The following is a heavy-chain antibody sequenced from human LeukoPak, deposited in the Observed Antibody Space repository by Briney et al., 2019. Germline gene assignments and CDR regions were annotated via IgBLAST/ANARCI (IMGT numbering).Heavy chain of an antibody. D-gene: IGHD5-12*01. CDR2: INHSGST. CDR3: AGGGGYDFANWFDP. V-gene: IGHV4-34*01. J-gene: IGHJ5*02. Sequence: SETLSLTCAVYGGSFSGYYWSWIRQPPGKGLEWIGEINHSGSTNYNPSLKSRVTISVDTSKNHFSLKLSSVTAADTAVYYCAGGGGYDFANWFDPWGQGTLVTVSS. CDR1: GGSFSGYY.